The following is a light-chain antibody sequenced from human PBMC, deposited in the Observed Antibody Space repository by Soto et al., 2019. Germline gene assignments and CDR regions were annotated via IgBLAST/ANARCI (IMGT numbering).Light chain of an antibody. V-gene: IGLV4-69*01. J-gene: IGLJ3*02. Sequence: QPVLTQSPSASASLGASVKLTCTLSSGHSNYAIAWHQQQPEKGPRYLMKLNSDGSHSKGDGIPDRFSGSSSGAERYLTISSLQSDDEADYYCQTWGTGPWVFGGGTQLTVL. CDR3: QTWGTGPWV. CDR1: SGHSNYA. CDR2: LNSDGSH.